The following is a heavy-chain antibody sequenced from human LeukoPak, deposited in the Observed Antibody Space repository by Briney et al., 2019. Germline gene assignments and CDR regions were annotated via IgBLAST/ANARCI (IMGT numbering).Heavy chain of an antibody. Sequence: GGSLRLSCAASGFTFSSYRMNWVRQAPGKGLEWVSSISSSSSYIYYADSVKGRFTISRDNAKNSLYLQMNSLRAEDTAVYYCARGIAVARFDYWGQGTLVTVSS. CDR2: ISSSSSYI. V-gene: IGHV3-21*01. CDR1: GFTFSSYR. CDR3: ARGIAVARFDY. D-gene: IGHD6-19*01. J-gene: IGHJ4*02.